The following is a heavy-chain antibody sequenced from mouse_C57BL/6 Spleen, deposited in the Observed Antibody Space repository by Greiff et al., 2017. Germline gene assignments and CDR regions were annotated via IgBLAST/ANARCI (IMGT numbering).Heavy chain of an antibody. V-gene: IGHV1-26*01. CDR3: ARSRYYGSSYLAY. CDR2: INPNNGGT. CDR1: GYTFTDYY. D-gene: IGHD1-1*01. Sequence: VQLQQSGPELVKPGASVKISCKASGYTFTDYYMNWVKQSHGKSLEWIGDINPNNGGTSYNQKFKGKATLTVDKSSSTAYMELRSLTSEDSAVYYWARSRYYGSSYLAYWGQGTLVTVSA. J-gene: IGHJ3*01.